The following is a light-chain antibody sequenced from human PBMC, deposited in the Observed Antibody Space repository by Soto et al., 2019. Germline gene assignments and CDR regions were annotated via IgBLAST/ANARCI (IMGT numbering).Light chain of an antibody. V-gene: IGKV3-20*01. CDR2: GAS. CDR1: QSVSSSF. J-gene: IGKJ1*01. Sequence: EIVLTQSPGTLSLSPGERATLSCRASQSVSSSFLAWYQQKPGQAPRLLIYGASSRATGIPDRFSGSGSGTDLTLTISGLEPEDFAVYYCQQYDSSPWTFGQGTRAEIQ. CDR3: QQYDSSPWT.